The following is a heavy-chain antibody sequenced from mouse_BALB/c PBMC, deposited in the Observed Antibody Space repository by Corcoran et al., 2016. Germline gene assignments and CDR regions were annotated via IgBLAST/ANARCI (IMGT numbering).Heavy chain of an antibody. J-gene: IGHJ4*01. CDR2: INTYTGEP. Sequence: QIQLVQSGPALKKPGETVKISCKDSGYTFTNYGMNWVKQAPGKGLKWMGWINTYTGEPTYADDFKGRFAFSLETSASTAYLQINNLKNEDTATYFCARAGYRYPYYAMDYWGQGTSVTVSS. D-gene: IGHD2-14*01. CDR3: ARAGYRYPYYAMDY. V-gene: IGHV9-3-1*01. CDR1: GYTFTNYG.